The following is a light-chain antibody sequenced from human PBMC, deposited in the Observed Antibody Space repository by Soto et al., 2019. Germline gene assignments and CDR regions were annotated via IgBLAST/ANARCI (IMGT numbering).Light chain of an antibody. CDR1: SSDVGSYNV. CDR3: CSYAGTGTYV. J-gene: IGLJ1*01. V-gene: IGLV2-23*01. CDR2: EGS. Sequence: QSALTQPASVSGSPGQSITISCTGTSSDVGSYNVVSWYQQHPGKAPKLMIYEGSKRPSGVSNRFSGSKSGNTASLTISGLQAEDEADYCCCSYAGTGTYVFGTGTKLTVL.